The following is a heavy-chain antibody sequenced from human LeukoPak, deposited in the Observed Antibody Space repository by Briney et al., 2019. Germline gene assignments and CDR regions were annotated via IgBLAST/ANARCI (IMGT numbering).Heavy chain of an antibody. V-gene: IGHV4-34*01. CDR3: ARDTGSIAAAGNFDY. D-gene: IGHD6-13*01. J-gene: IGHJ4*02. Sequence: SETLSLTCAVYGGSFSGYYWSWIRQPPGKGLEWIGEINHSGSTNYNPSLKSRVTISVDTSKNQFSLKLSSVTAADTAVYYCARDTGSIAAAGNFDYWGQGTLVTVSS. CDR1: GGSFSGYY. CDR2: INHSGST.